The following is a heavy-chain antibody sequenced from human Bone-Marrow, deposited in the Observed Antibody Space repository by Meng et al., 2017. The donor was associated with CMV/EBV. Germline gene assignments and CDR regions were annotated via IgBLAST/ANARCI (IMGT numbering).Heavy chain of an antibody. CDR3: ARVGEGITIFGEEPRDYYYYGMDV. CDR1: GGTFSSYA. J-gene: IGHJ6*01. Sequence: SVKVSCKASGGTFSSYAISWVRQAPGQGLEWMGGIIPIFGTANYAQKFQGRVTITTDESTSTAYMELSSLRSEDTAVYYCARVGEGITIFGEEPRDYYYYGMDVWGQGTTVTVSS. D-gene: IGHD3-3*01. V-gene: IGHV1-69*05. CDR2: IIPIFGTA.